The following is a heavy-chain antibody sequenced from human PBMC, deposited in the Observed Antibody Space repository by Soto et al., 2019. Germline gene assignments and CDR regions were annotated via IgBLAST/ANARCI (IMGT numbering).Heavy chain of an antibody. CDR3: ARGSGSYGPHYYGMDV. Sequence: PGESLKISCKGSGYSFTNYWIGWVRQMPGKGLEWMGIIYPGDSDTRYSPSFQGQVTISADKSISTAYLQWSSLKASDTAMYYCARGSGSYGPHYYGMDVWGQGTTVTVSS. CDR2: IYPGDSDT. D-gene: IGHD1-26*01. J-gene: IGHJ6*02. V-gene: IGHV5-51*01. CDR1: GYSFTNYW.